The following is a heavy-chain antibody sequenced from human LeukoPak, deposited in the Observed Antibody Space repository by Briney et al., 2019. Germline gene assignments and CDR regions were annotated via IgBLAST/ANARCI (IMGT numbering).Heavy chain of an antibody. CDR1: GFTFSDYA. D-gene: IGHD3-22*01. V-gene: IGHV3-23*01. CDR3: AKDREYDDSCDYNG. J-gene: IGHJ4*02. CDR2: ISHVGGT. Sequence: GGSLRLSCAASGFTFSDYAMSWVRQAPEKGLESVSTISHVGGTYYADSVRGRFTISRDDSKNMVYLQMDSLRAEDTAVYYCAKDREYDDSCDYNGWGQGTLVTVSS.